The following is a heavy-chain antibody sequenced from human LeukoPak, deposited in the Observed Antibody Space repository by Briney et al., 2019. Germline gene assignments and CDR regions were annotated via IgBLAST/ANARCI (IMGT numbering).Heavy chain of an antibody. CDR2: FEPEEGET. J-gene: IGHJ4*02. CDR3: ATVRPTDDPYYFDY. D-gene: IGHD2-21*01. CDR1: GYTLTELS. V-gene: IGHV1-24*01. Sequence: ASVKVSCKVSGYTLTELSMHWVRQAPGKGLEWMGGFEPEEGETIYAQKFQGRVTMTEDTSSDTAYMELSILRSEDTAVYYCATVRPTDDPYYFDYWGQGTLVAVSS.